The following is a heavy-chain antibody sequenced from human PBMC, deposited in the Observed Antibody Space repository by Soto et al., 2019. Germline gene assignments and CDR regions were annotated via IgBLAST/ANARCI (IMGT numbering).Heavy chain of an antibody. Sequence: ASVKVSCKASGYTFTSYGISWVRQAPGQGLEWIGWISAYNGNTNYAQKLQGRVTMTTDTSTSTAYMELRSLRSDDTAVYYCARVDYDFWSGYYSSMGYYFDYWGQGTLVTVSS. CDR3: ARVDYDFWSGYYSSMGYYFDY. CDR2: ISAYNGNT. J-gene: IGHJ4*02. V-gene: IGHV1-18*01. D-gene: IGHD3-3*01. CDR1: GYTFTSYG.